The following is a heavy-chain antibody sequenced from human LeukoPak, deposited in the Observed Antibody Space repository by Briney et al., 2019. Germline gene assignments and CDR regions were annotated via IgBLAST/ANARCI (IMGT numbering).Heavy chain of an antibody. D-gene: IGHD3-22*01. CDR1: GFTFSSYV. Sequence: GGSLTLSCAASGFTFSSYVMHGVRQAPGKGRGGVVFIGYDGSNKYYGDPVKGRFIISRDHSQNPLPLQMTSLRAQDTAVYYCAKDLMIVVEDAFDIWGQGTMVTVSS. V-gene: IGHV3-30*02. J-gene: IGHJ3*02. CDR3: AKDLMIVVEDAFDI. CDR2: IGYDGSNK.